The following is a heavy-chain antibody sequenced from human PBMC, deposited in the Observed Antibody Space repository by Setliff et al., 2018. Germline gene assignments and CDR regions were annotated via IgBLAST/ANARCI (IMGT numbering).Heavy chain of an antibody. CDR1: GGSVRSHY. J-gene: IGHJ4*02. V-gene: IGHV4-59*02. CDR3: ARGVRTGHLDS. Sequence: SETLSLTCTVSGGSVRSHYWSWIRHSPGKGLEWIGFIFYSGDTKSNPSLKSRVTMSVDTSKNQFSLQLSSVTAADTAVYYCARGVRTGHLDSWGQGTLVTVSS. CDR2: IFYSGDT. D-gene: IGHD1-1*01.